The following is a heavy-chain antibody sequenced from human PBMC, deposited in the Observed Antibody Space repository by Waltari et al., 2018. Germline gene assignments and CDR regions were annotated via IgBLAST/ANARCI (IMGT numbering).Heavy chain of an antibody. CDR3: ATADNQDYGDYLDY. Sequence: EVHLVESGGGLIQPGGPLRLSCAASGFTVSSNHMSWVRQAPGKGLEWVSVIYTGGSTYYADSVKGRFTSSRDNSKNTLYLQMSGLRAEDTAVYYCATADNQDYGDYLDYWGQGTLVTVSS. J-gene: IGHJ4*02. D-gene: IGHD4-17*01. CDR1: GFTVSSNH. CDR2: IYTGGST. V-gene: IGHV3-53*01.